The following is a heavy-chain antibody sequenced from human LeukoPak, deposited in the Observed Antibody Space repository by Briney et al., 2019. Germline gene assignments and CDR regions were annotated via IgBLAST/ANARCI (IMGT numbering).Heavy chain of an antibody. D-gene: IGHD3-10*02. CDR3: ARCSEGDYYFDY. CDR2: IIPILGIA. Sequence: ASVKVSCKASGGTFSSYAISWVRQAPGQGLEWMGRIIPILGIANYAQKLQGRVTMTTDTSTSTAYMELRSLRSDDTAVYYCARCSEGDYYFDYWGQGTLVTVSS. CDR1: GGTFSSYA. V-gene: IGHV1-69*04. J-gene: IGHJ4*02.